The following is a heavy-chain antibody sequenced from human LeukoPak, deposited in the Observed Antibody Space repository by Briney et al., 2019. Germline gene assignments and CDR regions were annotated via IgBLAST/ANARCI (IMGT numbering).Heavy chain of an antibody. CDR1: GFTFTDYI. D-gene: IGHD6-13*01. J-gene: IGHJ6*02. CDR2: ISYDGTIE. CDR3: ARGGQQLSDAMDV. Sequence: GGSLRLSCVASGFTFTDYIMHWVRQAPGKGLEWVTVISYDGTIEYYADSVKGRFTISKDNSKNRLYLQMNSLRTEDTAVYFCARGGQQLSDAMDVWGQGTTVTVSS. V-gene: IGHV3-30-3*01.